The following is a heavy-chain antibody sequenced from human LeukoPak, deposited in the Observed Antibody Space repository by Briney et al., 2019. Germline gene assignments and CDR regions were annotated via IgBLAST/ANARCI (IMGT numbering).Heavy chain of an antibody. Sequence: SETLSLTCTVSGGSISSYYWSWIRQPPGKGLEWIGYIYYSGSTNYNPSLKSRVTISVDTSKNQFSLKLSSVTAADTAVYYCARAIYSSSSDNWFDPWGQGTLVTVSS. J-gene: IGHJ5*02. CDR1: GGSISSYY. V-gene: IGHV4-59*12. CDR2: IYYSGST. CDR3: ARAIYSSSSDNWFDP. D-gene: IGHD6-6*01.